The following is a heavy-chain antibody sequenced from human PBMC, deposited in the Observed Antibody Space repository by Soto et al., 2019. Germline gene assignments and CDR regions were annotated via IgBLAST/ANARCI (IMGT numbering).Heavy chain of an antibody. J-gene: IGHJ4*02. Sequence: QQQLQESGSGLVKPSQTISLTCAGYGGSISSGGYSWYWIRQPPEKGLEWIGYIYHSGSTYYNPALKSRVNISVDRSKNQFSLKLSSVTSADTAVYYCARGQVVAAQHWGQGTLVTVSS. CDR2: IYHSGST. D-gene: IGHD2-15*01. CDR1: GGSISSGGYS. CDR3: ARGQVVAAQH. V-gene: IGHV4-30-2*01.